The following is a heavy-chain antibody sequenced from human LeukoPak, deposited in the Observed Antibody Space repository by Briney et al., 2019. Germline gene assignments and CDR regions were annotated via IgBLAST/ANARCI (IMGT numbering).Heavy chain of an antibody. CDR2: IYTSGST. V-gene: IGHV4-4*07. D-gene: IGHD2-2*02. CDR3: ARVECSSTSCYTGYGMDV. J-gene: IGHJ6*02. Sequence: SETLSLTCTVSGGSISSYYWSWIRQPAGKGLEWIGRIYTSGSTNYNPSLKSRVTMSVDTSKNQFSLKLSSVTAADTAVYYCARVECSSTSCYTGYGMDVWGQGTTVTVSS. CDR1: GGSISSYY.